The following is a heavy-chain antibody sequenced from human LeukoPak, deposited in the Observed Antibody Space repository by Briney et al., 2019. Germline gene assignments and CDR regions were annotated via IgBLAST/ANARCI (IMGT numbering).Heavy chain of an antibody. Sequence: GGSLRPSCAASGFTFSSYSMNWVRQAPGKGLEWVSAISGSGGSTYYADSVKGRFTISRDNSKNTLYLQMNSLRAEDTAVYYCAKTPHYYDSSGYSFTYFDLWGRGTLVTVSS. CDR2: ISGSGGST. J-gene: IGHJ2*01. V-gene: IGHV3-23*01. CDR1: GFTFSSYS. CDR3: AKTPHYYDSSGYSFTYFDL. D-gene: IGHD3-22*01.